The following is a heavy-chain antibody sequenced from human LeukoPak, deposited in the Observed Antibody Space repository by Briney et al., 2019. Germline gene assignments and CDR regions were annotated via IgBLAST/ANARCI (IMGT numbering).Heavy chain of an antibody. CDR3: AREKRPKRTTGYDYYFDY. J-gene: IGHJ4*02. CDR1: GDSVSSNSAA. Sequence: SQTRSLTCAISGDSVSSNSAAWNWIRQSPSRGLEWLGRTYYRSKWYNDYAVSVKSRITINPDTSKNQFSLQLNSVTPEDTAVYYCAREKRPKRTTGYDYYFDYWGQGTLVTVSS. CDR2: TYYRSKWYN. D-gene: IGHD5-12*01. V-gene: IGHV6-1*01.